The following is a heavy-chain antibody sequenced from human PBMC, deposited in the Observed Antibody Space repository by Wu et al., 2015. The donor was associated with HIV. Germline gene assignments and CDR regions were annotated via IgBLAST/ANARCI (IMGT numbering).Heavy chain of an antibody. CDR2: IIPIFGTA. J-gene: IGHJ6*02. CDR3: ARVGYSSGWYYYYGMDV. D-gene: IGHD6-19*01. V-gene: IGHV1-69*13. CDR1: GGTFSSYA. Sequence: QVQLVQSGAEVKKPGSSVKVSCKASGGTFSSYAISWVRQAPGQGLEWMGRIIPIFGTANYAQKFQGRVTITADESTSTAYMELSSLRPEDTAVYYCARVGYSSGWYYYYGMDVWGQGTTVTVSS.